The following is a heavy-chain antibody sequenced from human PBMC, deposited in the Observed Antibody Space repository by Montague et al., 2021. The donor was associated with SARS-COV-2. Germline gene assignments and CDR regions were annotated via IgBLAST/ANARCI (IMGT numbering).Heavy chain of an antibody. CDR3: ARLLRSCTNGVCRTYYYYALDV. CDR1: GGSISGFY. V-gene: IGHV4-59*01. J-gene: IGHJ6*02. D-gene: IGHD2-8*01. CDR2: IYYSGST. Sequence: SETLSLTCTVSGGSISGFYWSWIRQPPGKGLEWIGYIYYSGSTKYNPSLESRVAASVDRSMNQVSLKLTSVTAADTAVYYCARLLRSCTNGVCRTYYYYALDVWGQGTTVTVSS.